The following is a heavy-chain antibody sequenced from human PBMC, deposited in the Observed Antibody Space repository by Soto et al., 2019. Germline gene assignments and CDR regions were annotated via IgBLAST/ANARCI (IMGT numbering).Heavy chain of an antibody. CDR2: IIPIFGTA. V-gene: IGHV1-69*13. J-gene: IGHJ6*02. D-gene: IGHD1-26*01. CDR3: TRESIVGATGGGYYYYYYGMDV. Sequence: GASVKVSCKDSGGTFSSYAIRWVRQAPGQGLEWMGGIIPIFGTANYAQKFQGRVTITADESTSIAYLQMNSLKTEDTAVYYCTRESIVGATGGGYYYYYYGMDVWGQGTTVTVSS. CDR1: GGTFSSYA.